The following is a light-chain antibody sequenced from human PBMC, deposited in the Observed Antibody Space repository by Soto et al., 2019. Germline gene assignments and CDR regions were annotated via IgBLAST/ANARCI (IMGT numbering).Light chain of an antibody. J-gene: IGLJ2*01. CDR3: QTWATGIVV. V-gene: IGLV4-69*01. CDR2: VNTDGSH. CDR1: SGHSSYA. Sequence: QPVLTQSPSASASLGASVKLTCTLSSGHSSYAIAWHQQQPEKGPRYLMKVNTDGSHNKGDGIPDRFSGSSSGAERYLTISRLQSEDEADYYCQTWATGIVVFGGGTKVTVL.